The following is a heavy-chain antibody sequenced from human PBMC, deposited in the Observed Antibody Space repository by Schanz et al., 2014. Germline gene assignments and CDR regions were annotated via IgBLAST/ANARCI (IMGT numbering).Heavy chain of an antibody. V-gene: IGHV4-31*03. CDR1: GGSVSSGGDY. D-gene: IGHD4-17*01. CDR2: ISYRGST. Sequence: QVQLQESGPGLVKPSQTLSLTCTVSGGSVSSGGDYWSWIRQHPGKGLEWIGFISYRGSTYYNPALKSRVTISVDTSKNQFSLNLSSATAADTAVYYCARDRGHGDLPGDIWGQGTMVTVSS. J-gene: IGHJ3*02. CDR3: ARDRGHGDLPGDI.